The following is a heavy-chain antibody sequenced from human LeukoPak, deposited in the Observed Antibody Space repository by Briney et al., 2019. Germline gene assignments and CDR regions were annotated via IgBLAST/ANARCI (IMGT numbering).Heavy chain of an antibody. J-gene: IGHJ5*02. V-gene: IGHV3-66*01. D-gene: IGHD1-26*01. Sequence: GGSLRLSCAVSGFTVSSNYMSWVRQAPGKGLEWVSVIYSGGSTYYADSVKGRFTISRDNSKNTLYLQMNSLRAEDTAVYYCARDPGRVRIQNWFDPWGQGTLVTVSS. CDR3: ARDPGRVRIQNWFDP. CDR2: IYSGGST. CDR1: GFTVSSNY.